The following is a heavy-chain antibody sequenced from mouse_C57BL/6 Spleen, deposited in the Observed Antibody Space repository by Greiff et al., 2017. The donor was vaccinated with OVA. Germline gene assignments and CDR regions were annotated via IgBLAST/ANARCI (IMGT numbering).Heavy chain of an antibody. CDR1: GYAFSSSW. CDR2: IYPGDGDT. Sequence: QVQLKQSGPELVKPGASVKISCKASGYAFSSSWMNWVKQRPGKGLEWIGRIYPGDGDTNYNEKFKGKATLTADKSSSTAYMQLSSLTSEDSAVYFCARSVTTVVAPYYFDYWGQGTTLTVSS. J-gene: IGHJ2*01. V-gene: IGHV1-82*01. D-gene: IGHD1-1*01. CDR3: ARSVTTVVAPYYFDY.